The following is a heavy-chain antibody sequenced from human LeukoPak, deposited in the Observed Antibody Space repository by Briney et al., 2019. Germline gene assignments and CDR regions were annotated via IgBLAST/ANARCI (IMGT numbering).Heavy chain of an antibody. CDR3: ARDGTAMVTALGFDP. J-gene: IGHJ5*02. Sequence: PSETLSLTCTVSGGSISSGSYYWSWIRQPAGKGLEWIVRIYTSGSTNYNPSLKSRVTISVDTSKNQFSLKLSSVTAADTAVYYCARDGTAMVTALGFDPWGQGTLVTVSS. CDR1: GGSISSGSYY. D-gene: IGHD5-18*01. CDR2: IYTSGST. V-gene: IGHV4-61*02.